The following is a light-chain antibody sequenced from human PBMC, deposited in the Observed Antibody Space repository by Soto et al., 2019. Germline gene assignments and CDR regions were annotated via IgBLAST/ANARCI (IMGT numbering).Light chain of an antibody. CDR2: GNI. CDR3: QSYDSSLSAWV. CDR1: SSNIGGGYD. Sequence: QAVVTQPPSVSGAPGQRVTISCTGSSSNIGGGYDVHWYRQLPGTAPKLLIYGNINRPSRVPDRFSGSKSDTSASLAITGLQAEDEADYYCQSYDSSLSAWVFGGGTKVTVL. J-gene: IGLJ3*02. V-gene: IGLV1-40*01.